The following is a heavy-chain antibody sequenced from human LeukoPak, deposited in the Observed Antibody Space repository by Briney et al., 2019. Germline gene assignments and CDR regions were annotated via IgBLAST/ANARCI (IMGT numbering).Heavy chain of an antibody. Sequence: SETLSLTCAVYGGSSSGYYWSWIRQPPGKGLEWIGEINHSGSTNYNPSLKSRVTISVDASKNQFSLKLSSVTAADTAVYYCARDPDYYDSSGYYYGGGAFDIWGQGTMVTVSS. D-gene: IGHD3-22*01. J-gene: IGHJ3*02. CDR3: ARDPDYYDSSGYYYGGGAFDI. CDR2: INHSGST. CDR1: GGSSSGYY. V-gene: IGHV4-34*01.